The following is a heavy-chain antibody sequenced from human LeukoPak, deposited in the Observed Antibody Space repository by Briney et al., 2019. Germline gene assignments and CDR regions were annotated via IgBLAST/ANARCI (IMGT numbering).Heavy chain of an antibody. V-gene: IGHV3-23*01. CDR1: GFTFSSYA. CDR2: ISGSGGTT. CDR3: AITAGWLLRGDYMDV. D-gene: IGHD3-22*01. J-gene: IGHJ6*03. Sequence: GGSLRLSCAASGFTFSSYAMSWVRQAPGKGLEWVSAISGSGGTTYYGDSVKGRYTMSRDNSKNTLFLQMNSLRAEDTAIYYCAITAGWLLRGDYMDVWGKGTTVAVSS.